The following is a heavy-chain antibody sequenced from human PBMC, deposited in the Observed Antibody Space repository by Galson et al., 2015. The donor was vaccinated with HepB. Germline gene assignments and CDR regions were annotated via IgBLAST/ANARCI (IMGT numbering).Heavy chain of an antibody. V-gene: IGHV3-7*03. J-gene: IGHJ3*02. CDR1: GFTFSSYW. Sequence: SLRLSCAASGFTFSSYWMSWVRQAPGKGLEWVANIKQDGSEKYYVDSVKGRFTISRDNAKNSLYLQMNSLRAEDTAVYYCARGEDIVATIVRVSAFDIWGQGTMVTVSS. D-gene: IGHD5-12*01. CDR2: IKQDGSEK. CDR3: ARGEDIVATIVRVSAFDI.